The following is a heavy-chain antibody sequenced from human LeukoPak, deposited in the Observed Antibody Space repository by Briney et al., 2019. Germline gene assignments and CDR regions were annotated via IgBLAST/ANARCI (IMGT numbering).Heavy chain of an antibody. V-gene: IGHV3-30*03. J-gene: IGHJ3*02. CDR3: ARELIVGGNSWGAFDI. Sequence: GGSLRLSCAASGFTFTDYWMHWVRQAPGKGLEWVAVISYDGRNKYYADSVKGRFTISRDNSEHTLYVKMNSLRRGDTAMYYCARELIVGGNSWGAFDIWGQGTMVTVSS. CDR2: ISYDGRNK. D-gene: IGHD1-26*01. CDR1: GFTFTDYW.